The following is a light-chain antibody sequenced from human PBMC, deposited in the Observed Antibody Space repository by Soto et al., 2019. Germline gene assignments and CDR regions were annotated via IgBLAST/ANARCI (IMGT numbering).Light chain of an antibody. CDR1: QSVSSY. CDR2: DAS. J-gene: IGKJ2*01. V-gene: IGKV3-11*01. CDR3: QQRSNWPGT. Sequence: EIVLTQSPATLSLSPGERATLSCRASQSVSSYLAWHQQKPGQAPRLLIYDASNRATGIPARFSGSGSGTDFTLTISSLEPEDFAVYYCQQRSNWPGTFGQGTKLEIK.